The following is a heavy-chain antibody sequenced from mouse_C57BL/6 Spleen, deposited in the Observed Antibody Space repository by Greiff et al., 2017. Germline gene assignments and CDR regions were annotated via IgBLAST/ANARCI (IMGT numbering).Heavy chain of an antibody. J-gene: IGHJ3*01. D-gene: IGHD2-4*01. CDR2: IDPSDSYT. Sequence: QVHVKQPGAELVKPGASVKLSCKASGYTFTSYWMQWVKQRPGQGLEWIGEIDPSDSYTNYNQKFKGKATLTVDTSPSTAYMQLSSLTSEDSAVYYCARDDYDPFAYWGQGTLVTVSA. CDR1: GYTFTSYW. CDR3: ARDDYDPFAY. V-gene: IGHV1-50*01.